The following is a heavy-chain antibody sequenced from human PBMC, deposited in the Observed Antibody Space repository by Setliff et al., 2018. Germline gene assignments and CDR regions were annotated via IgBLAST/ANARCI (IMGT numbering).Heavy chain of an antibody. CDR2: IYPGDSDT. V-gene: IGHV5-51*01. CDR3: TRHEDRNKCTSSSCYRENDAFDV. CDR1: GYIFTNYW. Sequence: RGESLKISCKASGYIFTNYWIGWVRQMPGKGLEWMGVIYPGDSDTRYSPSFQGQVTISADKSINTAYLQWSSLKASDTAIYYCTRHEDRNKCTSSSCYRENDAFDVWGQGAMGTVSS. J-gene: IGHJ3*01. D-gene: IGHD2-2*01.